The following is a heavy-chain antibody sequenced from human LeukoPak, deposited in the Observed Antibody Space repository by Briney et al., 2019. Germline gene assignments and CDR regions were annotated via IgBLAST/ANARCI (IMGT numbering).Heavy chain of an antibody. CDR2: ISYIGST. J-gene: IGHJ4*02. CDR1: GGSINSYY. D-gene: IGHD2-2*01. Sequence: PSETLSLTCTVSGGSINSYYWSWIRQPPGKGLEWIGCISYIGSTNYNPSLKSRVTISVDTSRNQFSLKLSSVTAADTAIYYCARVDCISTSCPADYWGQGTLVTVSS. V-gene: IGHV4-59*01. CDR3: ARVDCISTSCPADY.